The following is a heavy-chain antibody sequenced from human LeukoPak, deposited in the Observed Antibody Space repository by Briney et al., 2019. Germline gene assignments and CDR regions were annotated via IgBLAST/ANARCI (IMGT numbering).Heavy chain of an antibody. Sequence: SQTLSLTCDISGDSVSSNSATWNWIRQSPSRGLEWLGKTFYRSKWYIDYAISVRSRITITPDTSKNQFSLQLNSVTPEDTAVYYCTRATGSEVGAALFDSWGQGTLVTVSS. V-gene: IGHV6-1*01. CDR2: TFYRSKWYI. D-gene: IGHD1-26*01. J-gene: IGHJ4*02. CDR3: TRATGSEVGAALFDS. CDR1: GDSVSSNSAT.